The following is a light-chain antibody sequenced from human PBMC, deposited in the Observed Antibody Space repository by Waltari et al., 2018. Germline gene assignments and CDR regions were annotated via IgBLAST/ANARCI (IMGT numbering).Light chain of an antibody. V-gene: IGLV2-23*02. CDR2: EVS. J-gene: IGLJ1*01. Sequence: QSALTQPASVSGSPGQSITISCTGTSSDVGNFNLVSWYQQHPAKVPKLIIYEVSKLPSGVSNHFSGAKSGNTASLTIAGLRAEDEADYYCCSYAGSRTYVFGTGTKVTVL. CDR3: CSYAGSRTYV. CDR1: SSDVGNFNL.